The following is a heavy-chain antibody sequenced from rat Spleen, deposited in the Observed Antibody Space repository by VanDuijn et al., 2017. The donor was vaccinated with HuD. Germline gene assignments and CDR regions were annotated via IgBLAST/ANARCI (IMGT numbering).Heavy chain of an antibody. Sequence: EVQLVESGGGLVQPGRSLKLSCAASGFTFSNYGMHWIRQAPTKGLEWVAYIGTGGGSTYYRDSVKGRFTISRDDAKSTLYLQMASLRSEDTATYYCTTGVTTLVDYWGQGVMVTVSS. CDR1: GFTFSNYG. V-gene: IGHV5-19*01. D-gene: IGHD1-1*01. J-gene: IGHJ2*01. CDR2: IGTGGGST. CDR3: TTGVTTLVDY.